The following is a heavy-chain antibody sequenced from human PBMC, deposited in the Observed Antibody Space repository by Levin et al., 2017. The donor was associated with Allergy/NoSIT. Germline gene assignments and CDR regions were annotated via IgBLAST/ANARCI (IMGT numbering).Heavy chain of an antibody. Sequence: QAGGSLRLSFAASGFTFSSYSMNWVRQAPGKGLEWVSYISSSSSTIYYADSVKGRFTISRDNAQNSLYLQMNSLRDEDTAVYYCARDRRKIDFGYGSGSYTYFQHWGQGTLVTVSS. J-gene: IGHJ1*01. CDR1: GFTFSSYS. V-gene: IGHV3-48*02. CDR2: ISSSSSTI. D-gene: IGHD3-10*01. CDR3: ARDRRKIDFGYGSGSYTYFQH.